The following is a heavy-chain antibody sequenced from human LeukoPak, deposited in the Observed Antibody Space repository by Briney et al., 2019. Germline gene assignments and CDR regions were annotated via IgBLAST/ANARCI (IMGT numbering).Heavy chain of an antibody. CDR1: GGSISSSSYY. V-gene: IGHV4-39*01. J-gene: IGHJ4*02. CDR3: ARQWGLYYFDY. Sequence: PSETLSLTCTVSGGSISSSSYYWGWLRQPPGKGLEWIGSIYYSGSTYYNPSLKSRVTISVDTSKNQFSLKLSSVTAADTAVYYCARQWGLYYFDYWGQGTLVTVSS. CDR2: IYYSGST. D-gene: IGHD1-26*01.